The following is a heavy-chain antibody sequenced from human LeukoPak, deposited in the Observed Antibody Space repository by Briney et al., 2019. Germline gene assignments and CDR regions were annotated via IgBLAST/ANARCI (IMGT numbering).Heavy chain of an antibody. J-gene: IGHJ4*02. CDR1: GFTFSSYS. V-gene: IGHV3-21*01. Sequence: GGPLRLSCAASGFTFSSYSMNCVRQAPGKGREGGSSISSNSNYIYYADSLEGRFTISRDNAKNSLYLQMNSLRAEDTAVYYCAREAAAGTEFDYWGQGTLVTVSS. D-gene: IGHD6-13*01. CDR2: ISSNSNYI. CDR3: AREAAAGTEFDY.